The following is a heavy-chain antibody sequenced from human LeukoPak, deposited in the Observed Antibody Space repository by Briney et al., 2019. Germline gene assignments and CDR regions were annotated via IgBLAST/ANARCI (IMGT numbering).Heavy chain of an antibody. CDR3: ARDLRFGGDYYFAY. CDR2: IIAYNGNT. J-gene: IGHJ4*02. Sequence: ASVKFSCKASGYTFTSDGISWLRQPPGQGREGMGWIIAYNGNTNYAQKLQGRVTITTDTSTNTAYMELRTLRSADTAVYYCARDLRFGGDYYFAYWGQGTLVTVSS. CDR1: GYTFTSDG. V-gene: IGHV1-18*01. D-gene: IGHD3-16*01.